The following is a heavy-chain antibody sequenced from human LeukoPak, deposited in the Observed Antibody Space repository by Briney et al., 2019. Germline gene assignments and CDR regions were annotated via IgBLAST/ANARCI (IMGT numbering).Heavy chain of an antibody. D-gene: IGHD1-26*01. CDR1: GFTFSSYA. J-gene: IGHJ4*02. CDR3: AKDRVGAYPDYFDY. CDR2: ISAGGGST. Sequence: PGGSLRLSSAASGFTFSSYAMSWVRQAPGTGLEWVSAISAGGGSTYYADSVKGRFTISRDNSKNTLYLQMNSLRAEDTAVYYCAKDRVGAYPDYFDYWGQGTLVTVSS. V-gene: IGHV3-23*01.